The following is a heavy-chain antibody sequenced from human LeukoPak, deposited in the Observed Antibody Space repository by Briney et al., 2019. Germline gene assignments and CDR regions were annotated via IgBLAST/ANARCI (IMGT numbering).Heavy chain of an antibody. D-gene: IGHD1-7*01. CDR3: ARGRPVLQLLWGAFDI. J-gene: IGHJ3*02. Sequence: GGSLRLSCAASGSTFSRYSMNWVRQAPGKGLEWASCISSSSSYTYYVDSVKGRFTISRDNAKNSLYLQMNSLRAEDTAVYYCARGRPVLQLLWGAFDIWGQGTMVTVYS. CDR2: ISSSSSYT. CDR1: GSTFSRYS. V-gene: IGHV3-21*01.